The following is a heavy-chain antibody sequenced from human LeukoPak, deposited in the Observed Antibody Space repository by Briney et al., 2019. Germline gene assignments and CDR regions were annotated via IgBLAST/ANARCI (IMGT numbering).Heavy chain of an antibody. Sequence: GGSLRLSCAASGFTFSSYSMNWVRQAPGKGLEWVSSISSSSSYIYYADSVKGRFTISRDNAKNSLYLQMNSLRAEDTAVYYCARGQGYSYGSPFDYWGQGTLVTLSS. CDR2: ISSSSSYI. CDR1: GFTFSSYS. V-gene: IGHV3-21*01. J-gene: IGHJ4*02. CDR3: ARGQGYSYGSPFDY. D-gene: IGHD5-18*01.